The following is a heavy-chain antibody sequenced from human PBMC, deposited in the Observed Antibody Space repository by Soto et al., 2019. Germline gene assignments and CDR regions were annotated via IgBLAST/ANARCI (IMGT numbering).Heavy chain of an antibody. CDR2: ISYDESNK. D-gene: IGHD3-3*01. J-gene: IGHJ6*02. Sequence: GGSLRLSCAASGFTFSSYGMHWVRQAPGKGLEWVAFISYDESNKYYADSVKGRFTISRDNSRTTLYLQMNSLRAEDTAVYFCAKRRNVLRFLEWSSGMEVWGQGTTVTVSS. CDR1: GFTFSSYG. V-gene: IGHV3-30*18. CDR3: AKRRNVLRFLEWSSGMEV.